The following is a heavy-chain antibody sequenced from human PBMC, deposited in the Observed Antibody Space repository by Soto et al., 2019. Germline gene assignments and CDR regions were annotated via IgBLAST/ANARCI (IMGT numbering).Heavy chain of an antibody. Sequence: GGSLRLSCAASGFTFSSYWMHWVRQAPGKGLVWVSRINSDGSSTSYADSVKGRFTISRDNAKNTLYLQMNSLRAEDTAVYYCASSGTNWGDDDFDIWGQGTMVTVSS. CDR3: ASSGTNWGDDDFDI. CDR1: GFTFSSYW. CDR2: INSDGSST. D-gene: IGHD7-27*01. J-gene: IGHJ3*02. V-gene: IGHV3-74*01.